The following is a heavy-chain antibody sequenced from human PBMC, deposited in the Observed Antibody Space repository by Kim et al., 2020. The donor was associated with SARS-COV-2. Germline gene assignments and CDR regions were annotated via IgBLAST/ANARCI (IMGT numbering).Heavy chain of an antibody. CDR1: GYTFTSYG. J-gene: IGHJ4*02. D-gene: IGHD3-10*01. Sequence: ASVKVSCKASGYTFTSYGISWVRQAPGQGLEWMGWISAYNGNTNYAQKLQGRVTMTTDTSTSTAYMELRSLRSDDTAVYYCARDPNTMVRGVIGAYWGQGTLVTVSS. CDR3: ARDPNTMVRGVIGAY. V-gene: IGHV1-18*04. CDR2: ISAYNGNT.